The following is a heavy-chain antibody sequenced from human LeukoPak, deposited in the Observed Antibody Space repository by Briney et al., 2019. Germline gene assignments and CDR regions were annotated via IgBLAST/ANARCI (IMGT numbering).Heavy chain of an antibody. CDR3: AKDLENYYDSSGYVDY. J-gene: IGHJ4*02. V-gene: IGHV3-30*18. Sequence: GGSLRLSCAASGFTFSSYGMHWVRQAPGKGLEWVAAISDDGSNKYYADSVKGRFTISRDNSKNTVYLQMNSLRAEDTAVYYCAKDLENYYDSSGYVDYWGQGTLVTVSS. CDR1: GFTFSSYG. CDR2: ISDDGSNK. D-gene: IGHD3-22*01.